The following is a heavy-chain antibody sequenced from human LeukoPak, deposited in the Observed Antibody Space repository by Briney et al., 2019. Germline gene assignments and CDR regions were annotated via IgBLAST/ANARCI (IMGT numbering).Heavy chain of an antibody. CDR1: GYTFASYY. Sequence: ASVKVFCKASGYTFASYYIHWVRQAPGQGLEWMGIIIPSGGGTSYAQKFQGRVTMTRDMSTSTVYMELSSLRSEDTAVYYCARDPSSTKYYFDYWGQGTLATVSS. V-gene: IGHV1-46*01. CDR2: IIPSGGGT. D-gene: IGHD6-6*01. J-gene: IGHJ4*02. CDR3: ARDPSSTKYYFDY.